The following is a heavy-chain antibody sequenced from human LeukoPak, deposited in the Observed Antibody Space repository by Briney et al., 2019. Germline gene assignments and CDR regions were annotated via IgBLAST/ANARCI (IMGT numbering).Heavy chain of an antibody. CDR1: GGSISSSNW. CDR2: IYYSGST. J-gene: IGHJ4*02. V-gene: IGHV4-4*02. Sequence: SGTLSLTCAVSGGSISSSNWWSWVRQPPGKGLEWIGYIYYSGSTNYNPSLKSRVTISVDTSKNQFSLKLSSVTAADTAVYYCARDYYDFWSGYYTWGYFDYWGQGTLVTVSS. D-gene: IGHD3-3*01. CDR3: ARDYYDFWSGYYTWGYFDY.